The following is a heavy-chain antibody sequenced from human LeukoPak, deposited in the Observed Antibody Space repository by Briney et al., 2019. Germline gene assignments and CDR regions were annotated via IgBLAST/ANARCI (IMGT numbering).Heavy chain of an antibody. V-gene: IGHV3-23*01. Sequence: PGGSLRLSCAASGFTFSCYAMSWVRQAPGKGLEWVSAISGSGGSTYYADSVKGRFTISRDNSKNTLYLQMNSLRAEDTAVYYCAKGGYYDSSASFDYWGQGTLVTVSS. CDR3: AKGGYYDSSASFDY. J-gene: IGHJ4*02. CDR1: GFTFSCYA. CDR2: ISGSGGST. D-gene: IGHD3-22*01.